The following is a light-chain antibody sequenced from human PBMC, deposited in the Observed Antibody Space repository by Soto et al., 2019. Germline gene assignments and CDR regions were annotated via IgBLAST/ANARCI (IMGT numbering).Light chain of an antibody. CDR3: QQYGSSPTWT. CDR2: GAS. V-gene: IGKV3-20*01. Sequence: ESVLTQSPGTLSLSPGERATLSCRASQSVCSNYLAWYQQKPGQAPRLLIYGASTRATGIPDRFSGSGSGTDFTLTISRLEPEDSAVYYCQQYGSSPTWTFGQGTKVEIK. J-gene: IGKJ1*01. CDR1: QSVCSNY.